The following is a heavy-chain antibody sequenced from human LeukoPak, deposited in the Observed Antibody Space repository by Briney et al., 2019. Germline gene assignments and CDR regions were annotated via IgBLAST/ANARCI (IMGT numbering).Heavy chain of an antibody. CDR2: IYYSGST. Sequence: NASETLSLTCTVSGGSISSSSYYWGWIRQPPGKGLEWIGSIYYSGSTYYNPSLKSRITISVDTSKNQFSLKLSSVTAADTAVYYCARSLPTQGWFDPWGQGTLVTVST. CDR3: ARSLPTQGWFDP. J-gene: IGHJ5*02. D-gene: IGHD2-2*01. V-gene: IGHV4-39*01. CDR1: GGSISSSSYY.